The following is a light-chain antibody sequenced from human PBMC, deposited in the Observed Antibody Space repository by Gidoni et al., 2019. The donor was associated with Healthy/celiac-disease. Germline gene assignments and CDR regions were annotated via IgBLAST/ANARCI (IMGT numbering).Light chain of an antibody. CDR2: AAS. CDR1: QGISNY. Sequence: DIQMTQSPSSLSASVGDRVTLTCRASQGISNYLAWYQQKPGKVPKLLIYAASTLQSGVPSRFSGSGSGTDFTLTISSLQPEDVATYYCQKYNSAPRTVGQGTKVEIK. CDR3: QKYNSAPRT. V-gene: IGKV1-27*01. J-gene: IGKJ1*01.